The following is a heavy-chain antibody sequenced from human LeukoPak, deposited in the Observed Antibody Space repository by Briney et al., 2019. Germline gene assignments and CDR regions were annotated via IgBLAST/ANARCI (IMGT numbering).Heavy chain of an antibody. CDR1: GYTFTGYY. V-gene: IGHV7-4-1*02. CDR2: INTNTGNP. Sequence: ASVKVSCKASGYTFTGYYMHWVRQAPGQGLEWMGWINTNTGNPTYAQGFTGRFVFSLDTSVSTAYLQISSLKAEDTAVYYCARLFAPWGHTPQTDYWGQGTLVTVSS. J-gene: IGHJ4*02. D-gene: IGHD3-16*01. CDR3: ARLFAPWGHTPQTDY.